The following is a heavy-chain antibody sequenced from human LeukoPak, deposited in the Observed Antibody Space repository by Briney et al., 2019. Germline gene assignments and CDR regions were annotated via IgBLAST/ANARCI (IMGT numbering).Heavy chain of an antibody. V-gene: IGHV3-53*01. CDR3: ARAGYSGYDFYFDL. Sequence: GGSLRLSCAASGSTFSSYAMSWVRQAPGKGLEWLSVIYSGDSAFYTDSVRGRFIISRDHSQNTLFLQMNSLRVEDTAVYYCARAGYSGYDFYFDLWGQGTLVTVSS. CDR1: GSTFSSYA. CDR2: IYSGDSA. J-gene: IGHJ4*02. D-gene: IGHD5-12*01.